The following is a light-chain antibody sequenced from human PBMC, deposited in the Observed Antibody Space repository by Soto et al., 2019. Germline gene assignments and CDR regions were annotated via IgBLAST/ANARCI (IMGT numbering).Light chain of an antibody. Sequence: EIVLTQSPATLSLSPGERATLSCRASQSVSSYLAWYQQKPGQAPRLLIYDASNRATGIPDRFSGSGSGTDFTLTISRLEPEDFAVYYCQQFSSYPLTCGGGTKV. J-gene: IGKJ4*01. CDR3: QQFSSYPLT. CDR2: DAS. CDR1: QSVSSY. V-gene: IGKV3-11*01.